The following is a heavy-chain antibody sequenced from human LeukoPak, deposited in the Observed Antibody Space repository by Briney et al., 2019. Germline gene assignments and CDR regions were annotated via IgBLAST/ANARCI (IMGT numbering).Heavy chain of an antibody. D-gene: IGHD4-17*01. CDR1: GYTLTELS. CDR2: FDPEDGET. V-gene: IGHV1-24*01. J-gene: IGHJ2*01. CDR3: ATVGIDGDPNYWYFDL. Sequence: ASVKVSCKVSGYTLTELSMHWVRQAPGKGLEWMGGFDPEDGETIYAQKFQGRVTVTEDTSTDTAYMELSSLRSEDTAVYYCATVGIDGDPNYWYFDLWGRGTLVTVSS.